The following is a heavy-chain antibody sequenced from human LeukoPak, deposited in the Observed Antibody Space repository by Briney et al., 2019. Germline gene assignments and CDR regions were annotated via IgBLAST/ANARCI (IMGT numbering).Heavy chain of an antibody. CDR2: INPDRGNT. D-gene: IGHD6-19*01. CDR1: GYTFTSYD. CDR3: VISLSSRGAFDI. J-gene: IGHJ3*02. Sequence: ATVKLSCKASGYTFTSYDIKWMRQSPDQGLEWTGWINPDRGNTGNAQKFQGSVTMTRTTTISTAYMELCSLRADTTTVYYCVISLSSRGAFDIWGQGTMVTVSS. V-gene: IGHV1-8*01.